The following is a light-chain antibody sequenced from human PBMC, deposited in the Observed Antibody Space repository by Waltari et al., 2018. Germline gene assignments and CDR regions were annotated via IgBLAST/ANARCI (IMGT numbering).Light chain of an antibody. CDR1: QSLVHSEGHTY. V-gene: IGKV2-30*02. CDR3: MQGTYWPYT. CDR2: KVA. J-gene: IGKJ2*01. Sequence: QSLVHSEGHTYLMWFHQRPGQSPRRLIYKVANRESGVPDRFSGSGSDTDFRLKISRVEADDVGVYYCMQGTYWPYTFGQGTRLDIK.